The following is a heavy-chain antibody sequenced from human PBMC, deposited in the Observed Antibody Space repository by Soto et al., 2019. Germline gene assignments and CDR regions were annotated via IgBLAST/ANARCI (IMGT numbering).Heavy chain of an antibody. V-gene: IGHV4-59*08. CDR3: ARSPDGDRQYNWFDP. J-gene: IGHJ5*02. Sequence: QVQLHESGPGLVKPSETLSLTCTVSGGSLSNYYWNWIRQPPGTALEWIAYIYYSGSTNYNPSLKGRVTISGDTSKNQFSLKLSSVTAADTAVYYCARSPDGDRQYNWFDPWGQGTRVTVSS. CDR1: GGSLSNYY. CDR2: IYYSGST.